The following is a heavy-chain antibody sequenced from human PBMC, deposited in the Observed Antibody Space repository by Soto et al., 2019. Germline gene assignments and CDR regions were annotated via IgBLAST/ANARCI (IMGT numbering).Heavy chain of an antibody. CDR1: GFTFSSYA. CDR3: ARERGVAVLDY. J-gene: IGHJ4*02. D-gene: IGHD6-19*01. Sequence: SLRLSCAASGFTFSSYAMHWVRQAPGKGLEWVAVISYDGSNKYYADSVKGRFTISRDNSKNTLYLQMNSLRVEDTAVYYCARERGVAVLDYWGQGTLVTVSS. CDR2: ISYDGSNK. V-gene: IGHV3-30-3*01.